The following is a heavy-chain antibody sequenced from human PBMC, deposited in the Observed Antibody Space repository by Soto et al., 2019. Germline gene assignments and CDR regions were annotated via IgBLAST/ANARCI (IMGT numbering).Heavy chain of an antibody. V-gene: IGHV4-30-4*01. D-gene: IGHD3-10*01. CDR3: ARDRPGRGYGMDV. Sequence: PSETLSLTCTVSGGSISSGDYYWSWIRQPPGKGLEWIGYIYYSGSTYYNPSLKSRVTISVDKSKNQFSLKLSSVTAADTAVYYCARDRPGRGYGMDVWGQGTTVTVSS. CDR2: IYYSGST. J-gene: IGHJ6*02. CDR1: GGSISSGDYY.